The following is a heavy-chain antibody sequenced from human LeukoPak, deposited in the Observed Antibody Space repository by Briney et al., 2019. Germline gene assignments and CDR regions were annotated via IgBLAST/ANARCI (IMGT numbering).Heavy chain of an antibody. D-gene: IGHD4-17*01. Sequence: SETLSLTCTVSGGSISSYYWSWIRQPPGKGLEWIGYIYYSGSTNYNPSLKSRVTISVDTSKNQFSLKLSSVTSADTAVYYCARLGGGAPGYGDPIVFDYWGQGTLVTVSS. CDR2: IYYSGST. CDR1: GGSISSYY. J-gene: IGHJ4*02. CDR3: ARLGGGAPGYGDPIVFDY. V-gene: IGHV4-59*08.